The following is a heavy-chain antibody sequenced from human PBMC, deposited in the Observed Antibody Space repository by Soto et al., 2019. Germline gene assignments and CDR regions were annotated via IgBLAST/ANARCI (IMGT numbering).Heavy chain of an antibody. CDR3: ARDLLGVTASPYHFGY. CDR1: GFTFSSYW. Sequence: GGSLRLSCAASGFTFSSYWMSWVRQAPGKGLEWVSSVSSTSTYIYYADSLKGRFTISRDNAKNSLYLQLSSLSAEDTAVYYCARDLLGVTASPYHFGYWGQGTLVTVSS. V-gene: IGHV3-21*01. J-gene: IGHJ4*02. CDR2: VSSTSTYI. D-gene: IGHD2-21*02.